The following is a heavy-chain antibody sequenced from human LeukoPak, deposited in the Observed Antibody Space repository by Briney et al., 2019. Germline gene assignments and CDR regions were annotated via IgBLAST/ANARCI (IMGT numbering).Heavy chain of an antibody. CDR3: ARELYYYDSSGYYPFDAFDI. Sequence: SETLSLTCTVSGYSISSDYYWGWIRQPPGKGLEWIGSIYHSESTYYNPSLKSRVTISVDTSQNQFSLKVKSVTAADTAVYYCARELYYYDSSGYYPFDAFDIWGQGTMVTVSS. V-gene: IGHV4-38-2*02. CDR1: GYSISSDYY. CDR2: IYHSEST. D-gene: IGHD3-22*01. J-gene: IGHJ3*02.